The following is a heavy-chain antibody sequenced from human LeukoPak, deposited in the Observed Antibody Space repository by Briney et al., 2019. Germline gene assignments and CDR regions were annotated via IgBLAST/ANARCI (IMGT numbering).Heavy chain of an antibody. J-gene: IGHJ4*02. CDR3: ARGDSGYDYGFDN. V-gene: IGHV1-69*05. CDR1: GGTFSSHA. Sequence: ASVKVSCKASGGTFSSHAISWVRQAPGQGLEWVGGIIPIFGTTNYAQKFQGRVTITTDESTSTGYMELRSLRSDDTAVYYCARGDSGYDYGFDNWGQGALVTVSS. CDR2: IIPIFGTT. D-gene: IGHD5-12*01.